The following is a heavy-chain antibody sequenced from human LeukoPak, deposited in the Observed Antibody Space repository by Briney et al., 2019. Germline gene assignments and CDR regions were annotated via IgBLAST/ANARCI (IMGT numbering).Heavy chain of an antibody. J-gene: IGHJ4*02. D-gene: IGHD5-18*01. V-gene: IGHV3-9*01. CDR2: ISWNSGSI. CDR3: VKDGKTGGYSYGSLDY. CDR1: GFTFDDYA. Sequence: LGGSLRLSCAASGFTFDDYAMHWVRQAPGKGLEWVSGISWNSGSIGYADSVKGRFTISRDNAKNSLYLQMNSLRAEDTALYYCVKDGKTGGYSYGSLDYWGQGTLVTVSS.